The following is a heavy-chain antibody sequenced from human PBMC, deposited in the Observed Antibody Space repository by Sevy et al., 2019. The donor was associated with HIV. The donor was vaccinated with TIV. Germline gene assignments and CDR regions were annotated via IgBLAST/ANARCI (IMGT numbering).Heavy chain of an antibody. V-gene: IGHV4-39*02. D-gene: IGHD2-8*02. Sequence: SETLSLTCTVSGGSISSSGYYWGWIRRPPGKGLVWIGSISYAGNTYYNPSLKSRATISVDTSNNHFSLKLTSMTAADTAVYYCASPLLYWLYWGQGILVTVSS. CDR3: ASPLLYWLY. J-gene: IGHJ4*02. CDR1: GGSISSSGYY. CDR2: ISYAGNT.